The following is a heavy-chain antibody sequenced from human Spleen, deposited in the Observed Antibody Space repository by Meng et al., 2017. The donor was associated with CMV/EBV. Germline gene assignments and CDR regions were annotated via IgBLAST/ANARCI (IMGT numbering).Heavy chain of an antibody. CDR3: ARVYYDFWSGYYKSSPDYYYGMDV. CDR2: INSDGSST. D-gene: IGHD3-3*01. Sequence: GESLKISCAASGFTFSSYWMHWVRQAPGKGLVWVSRINSDGSSTSYADSVKGRFTISRDNAKNTLYLQMNSLRAEDTAVYYCARVYYDFWSGYYKSSPDYYYGMDVWGQGTTVTVSS. V-gene: IGHV3-74*01. J-gene: IGHJ6*02. CDR1: GFTFSSYW.